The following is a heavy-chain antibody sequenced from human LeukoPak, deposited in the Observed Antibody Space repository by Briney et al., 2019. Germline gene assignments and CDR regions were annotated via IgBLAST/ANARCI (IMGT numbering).Heavy chain of an antibody. CDR3: ATNPVTYYDFWSGDY. D-gene: IGHD3-3*01. CDR1: GYTLTELS. V-gene: IGHV1-24*01. Sequence: ASVKVSCKVSGYTLTELSMHWVRQAPGKGLEWTGGFDPEDGETIYAQKSQGRVTMTEDTSTNTAYMELSSLRSEDTAVYYCATNPVTYYDFWSGDYWGQGTLVTVSS. J-gene: IGHJ4*02. CDR2: FDPEDGET.